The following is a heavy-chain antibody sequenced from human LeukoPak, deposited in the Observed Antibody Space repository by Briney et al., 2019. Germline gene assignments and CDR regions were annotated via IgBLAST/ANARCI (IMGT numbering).Heavy chain of an antibody. D-gene: IGHD1-7*01. V-gene: IGHV1-18*01. J-gene: IGHJ4*02. CDR2: ISTYNGDT. CDR3: ARGPSGTGTTVY. Sequence: GASVKVSCKASGYTFTNYGVNWVRQAPGQGLEWMGWISTYNGDTNYAQKLQGRVTMTTDASTSTAYMELRSLTSDDTAVYYCARGPSGTGTTVYWGQGTLVTVSS. CDR1: GYTFTNYG.